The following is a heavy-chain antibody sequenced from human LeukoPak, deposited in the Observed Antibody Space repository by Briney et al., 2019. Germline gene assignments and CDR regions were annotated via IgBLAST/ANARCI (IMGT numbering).Heavy chain of an antibody. Sequence: GGSLRLSCAASGFIFSGSSMHWVRQAPGKGLEWVAVIWSDGSNKYYADSVKGRFTISRDNPKNTLYLQMNNLRAEDTAVYYCATDKGSAAFDIWGQGTMVTVSS. CDR2: IWSDGSNK. D-gene: IGHD6-6*01. J-gene: IGHJ3*02. V-gene: IGHV3-33*03. CDR3: ATDKGSAAFDI. CDR1: GFIFSGSS.